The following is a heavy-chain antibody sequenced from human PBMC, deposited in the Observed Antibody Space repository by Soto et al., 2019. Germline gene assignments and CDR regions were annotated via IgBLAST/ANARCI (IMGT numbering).Heavy chain of an antibody. J-gene: IGHJ6*02. CDR1: GGTFSSYA. D-gene: IGHD6-13*01. CDR2: IIPIFGTA. Sequence: QVQLVQSGAEVKKPGSSVKVSCKASGGTFSSYAISWVRQAPGQGLEWMGGIIPIFGTANYAQKFQGRVTITADESTSPAYMELSSLRSEDTAVYYCAKGPYSSSWYGDYYYGMDVWGQGTTVTGSS. V-gene: IGHV1-69*01. CDR3: AKGPYSSSWYGDYYYGMDV.